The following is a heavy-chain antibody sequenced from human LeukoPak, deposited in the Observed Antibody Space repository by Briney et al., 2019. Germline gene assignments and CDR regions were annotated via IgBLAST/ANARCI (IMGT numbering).Heavy chain of an antibody. CDR3: AREAPYGYSYGFGY. J-gene: IGHJ4*02. V-gene: IGHV3-74*01. CDR1: GFTFSNYW. Sequence: PGGSLRLSCAASGFTFSNYWMHWVRQAPGKGLVWVSRINSDGRSTNYADSVKGRFTISRDNAKNSLYLQMNSLRAEDTAVYYCAREAPYGYSYGFGYWGQGTLVTVSS. D-gene: IGHD5-18*01. CDR2: INSDGRST.